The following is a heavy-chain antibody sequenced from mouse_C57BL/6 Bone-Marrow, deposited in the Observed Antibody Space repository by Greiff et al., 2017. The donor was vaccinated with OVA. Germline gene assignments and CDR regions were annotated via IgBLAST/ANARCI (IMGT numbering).Heavy chain of an antibody. CDR1: GYTFTSYW. J-gene: IGHJ3*01. Sequence: QVQLQQSGAELAKPGASVKLSCKASGYTFTSYWMHWVKQRPGQGLEWIGYINPSSGYTKYNQKFKDKATLTADKSSSTAYMQLSSLTYEDSAVYDCARGNYDYDSWFAYWGQGTLVTVSA. CDR3: ARGNYDYDSWFAY. CDR2: INPSSGYT. D-gene: IGHD2-4*01. V-gene: IGHV1-7*01.